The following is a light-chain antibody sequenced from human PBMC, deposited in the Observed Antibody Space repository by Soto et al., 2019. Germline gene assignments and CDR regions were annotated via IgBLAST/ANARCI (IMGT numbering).Light chain of an antibody. CDR3: QQYENYPWT. V-gene: IGKV1-5*03. CDR1: QSVRTW. Sequence: QLTQSPSTLSASVGDRVTITCRASQSVRTWLAWFQQKPGKAPKLLIYKATTLESGVPSRFSGSGSGTEFTLTISSLQADDFATYYCQQYENYPWTFGQGTKVDIK. CDR2: KAT. J-gene: IGKJ1*01.